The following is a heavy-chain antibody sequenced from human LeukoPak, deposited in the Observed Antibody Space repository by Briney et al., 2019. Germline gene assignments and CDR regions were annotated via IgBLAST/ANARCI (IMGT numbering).Heavy chain of an antibody. CDR1: GGTFSSYD. CDR2: IKPIFGTA. Sequence: SVKVSCKASGGTFSSYDISWVRQAPGQGLEWMGGIKPIFGTANYTQSFHGRVTITADESTSTAYMELSSLRSEDTAVYYCARTSYYDTWGRAFDIWGQGTMVTVSS. D-gene: IGHD3-22*01. V-gene: IGHV1-69*13. CDR3: ARTSYYDTWGRAFDI. J-gene: IGHJ3*02.